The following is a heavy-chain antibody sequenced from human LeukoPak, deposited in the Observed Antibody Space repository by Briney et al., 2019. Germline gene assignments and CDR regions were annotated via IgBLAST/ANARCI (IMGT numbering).Heavy chain of an antibody. CDR1: GGSISSSSYY. CDR3: ARHPKYSGSPRSRGLGGAPNFDY. D-gene: IGHD1-26*01. V-gene: IGHV4-39*01. J-gene: IGHJ4*02. Sequence: PSETLSLTCTVSGGSISSSSYYWGWIRQPPGKGLEWIGEINHSGSTNYNPSLKSRVTISVDTSKNQFSLKLSSVTAADTAVYYCARHPKYSGSPRSRGLGGAPNFDYWGQGTLVTVSS. CDR2: INHSGST.